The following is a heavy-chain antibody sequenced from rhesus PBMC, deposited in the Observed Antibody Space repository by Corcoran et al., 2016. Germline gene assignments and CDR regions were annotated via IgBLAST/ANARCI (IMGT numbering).Heavy chain of an antibody. D-gene: IGHD6-25*01. J-gene: IGHJ4*01. CDR2: ISYDGSKK. CDR3: ARDPGVAAAGTLFDY. V-gene: IGHV3-54*02. Sequence: EVQLVESGGGLVQPGGSLRLSCAASGFSFSSYGMHWVRQAAGKGLEWVAVISYDGSKKDYADSVKDRFTISRYNSKNMLYLQMNTLKLEDTAVYYCARDPGVAAAGTLFDYWGQGVLVTVSS. CDR1: GFSFSSYG.